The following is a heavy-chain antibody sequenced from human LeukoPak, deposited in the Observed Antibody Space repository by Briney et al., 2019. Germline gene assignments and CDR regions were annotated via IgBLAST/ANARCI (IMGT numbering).Heavy chain of an antibody. V-gene: IGHV5-51*01. D-gene: IGHD2-2*02. CDR3: AGHPAIGYCSSTSCYMGGTNYYGMDV. Sequence: GESLKISCKGSGYSFTSYWIGWVRQMPGKGLEWMGIIYPGDSDTRYSPSFQGQVTISADKSISTAYLQWSSLKASDTAMYYCAGHPAIGYCSSTSCYMGGTNYYGMDVWGQGTTVTVSS. CDR1: GYSFTSYW. CDR2: IYPGDSDT. J-gene: IGHJ6*02.